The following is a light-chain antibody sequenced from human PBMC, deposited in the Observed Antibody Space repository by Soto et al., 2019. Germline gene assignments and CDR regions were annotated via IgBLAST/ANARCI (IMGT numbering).Light chain of an antibody. CDR1: QSVSSSY. Sequence: EIVLTQSPGTLSLSPGERATLSCRASQSVSSSYLARYQQKPGQAPRLLIYGASSRATGIPDRFSGSGSGTDFTLTISRLEPEDFAVYYCRQYGSSPPYTFGQGTKLEIK. J-gene: IGKJ2*01. V-gene: IGKV3-20*01. CDR2: GAS. CDR3: RQYGSSPPYT.